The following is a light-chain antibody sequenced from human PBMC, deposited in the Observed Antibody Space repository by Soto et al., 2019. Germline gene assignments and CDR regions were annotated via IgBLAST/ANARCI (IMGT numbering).Light chain of an antibody. V-gene: IGKV3-20*01. CDR2: GAS. Sequence: EIILTQSPDTLSLSPGERATLSCRASQTVSSNYLAWCQQRPGQAPRLLIYGASTRAAGIPDRFSGSGSGTDFTLTITRLEPEDSEVYFCQQYTGPPTTLAQGTRLEIK. CDR3: QQYTGPPTT. CDR1: QTVSSNY. J-gene: IGKJ5*01.